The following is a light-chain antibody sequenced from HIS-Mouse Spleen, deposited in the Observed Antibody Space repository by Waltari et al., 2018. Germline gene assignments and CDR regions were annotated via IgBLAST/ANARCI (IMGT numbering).Light chain of an antibody. CDR2: EVS. Sequence: QSALTQPASVSGSPGQSITISCTGTSSDVVGYNYVSWYQHHPGKAPKLMIYEVSNRPSGVSNRFSGSKSGNTASLTISGLQAEDEADYYCSSYTSSSTFFGTGTKVTVL. CDR3: SSYTSSSTF. J-gene: IGLJ1*01. V-gene: IGLV2-14*01. CDR1: SSDVVGYNY.